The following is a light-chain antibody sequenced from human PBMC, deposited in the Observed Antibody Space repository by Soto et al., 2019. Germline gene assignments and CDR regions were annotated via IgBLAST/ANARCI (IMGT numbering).Light chain of an antibody. Sequence: QSVLTQPPSVSGAPGQRVTISCSGNSSNIGAGFDVHWYQQLPGAAPKLLIYASTNRPSGVPDRFSGSKSDTSASLAITGLQIDDEADYYCSSYAGSRYVFGTGTKVTVL. V-gene: IGLV1-40*01. CDR1: SSNIGAGFD. J-gene: IGLJ1*01. CDR3: SSYAGSRYV. CDR2: AST.